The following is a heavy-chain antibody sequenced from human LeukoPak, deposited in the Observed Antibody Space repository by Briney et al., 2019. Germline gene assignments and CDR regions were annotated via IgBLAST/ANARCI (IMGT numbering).Heavy chain of an antibody. V-gene: IGHV1-2*02. CDR1: GYIFTGYH. CDR3: ARDREGGPGSGYFDF. CDR2: TDPNNLFT. D-gene: IGHD3-10*01. J-gene: IGHJ4*02. Sequence: GASVKVSCKASGYIFTGYHLHWVRQAPGQGPEWMGCTDPNNLFTNYAEKFKDRVTMTRDTSINTAYMDLRRLTSGDTAVYYCARDREGGPGSGYFDFWGQGTLVTVSS.